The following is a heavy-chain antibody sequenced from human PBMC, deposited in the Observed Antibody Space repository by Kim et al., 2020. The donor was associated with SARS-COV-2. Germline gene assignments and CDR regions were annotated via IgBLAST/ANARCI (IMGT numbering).Heavy chain of an antibody. V-gene: IGHV1-2*02. CDR1: GYTFTGYY. D-gene: IGHD6-6*01. CDR2: INPNSGGT. J-gene: IGHJ6*02. Sequence: ASVKVSCKASGYTFTGYYMHWVRQAPGQGLEWMGWINPNSGGTNYAQKFQGRVTMTRDTSISTAYMELSRLRSDDTAVYYCASRRWGHSSSSPYGMDVWGQGTTVTVSS. CDR3: ASRRWGHSSSSPYGMDV.